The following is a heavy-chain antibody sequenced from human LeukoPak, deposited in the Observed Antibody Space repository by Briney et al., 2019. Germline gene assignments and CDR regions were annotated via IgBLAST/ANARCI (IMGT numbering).Heavy chain of an antibody. CDR2: TYSGGST. V-gene: IGHV3-66*01. CDR1: GFTVSTNY. D-gene: IGHD6-19*01. Sequence: GGSLRLSCAASGFTVSTNYMSWVRQAPGKGLEWVSVTYSGGSTFYADSVKGRFTISRDNSKNTLYLQMNSLRVEDTAGYYCARDRGSSGWFMFDYWDQGTLVTVSP. CDR3: ARDRGSSGWFMFDY. J-gene: IGHJ4*02.